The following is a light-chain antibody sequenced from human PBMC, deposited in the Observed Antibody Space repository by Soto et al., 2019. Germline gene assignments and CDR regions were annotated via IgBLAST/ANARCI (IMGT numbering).Light chain of an antibody. J-gene: IGKJ5*01. CDR2: GAS. CDR3: QQSSSTPFLGT. Sequence: DIQMTQSPSSLSASVGDRVTITCRTSQSINSYLNWYQKKPGQAPKLLIYGASTLQSGVQSRFSGSGSETDFTLTISSLQPEDFATYYCQQSSSTPFLGTFGQGTRLDMK. CDR1: QSINSY. V-gene: IGKV1-39*01.